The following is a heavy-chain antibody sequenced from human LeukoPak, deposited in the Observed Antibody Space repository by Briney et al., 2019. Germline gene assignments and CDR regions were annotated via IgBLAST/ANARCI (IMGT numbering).Heavy chain of an antibody. J-gene: IGHJ5*02. V-gene: IGHV4-59*01. Sequence: PSETLSLTCTVSGGSISNYYWNWIRQPAGKGLEWIGYIYYSGTTNYNPSLKSRVTISVDTSKNQFSLKLSSVTAADTAVYYCARRGSFNWFDPWGQGTLVTVSS. D-gene: IGHD3-10*01. CDR1: GGSISNYY. CDR2: IYYSGTT. CDR3: ARRGSFNWFDP.